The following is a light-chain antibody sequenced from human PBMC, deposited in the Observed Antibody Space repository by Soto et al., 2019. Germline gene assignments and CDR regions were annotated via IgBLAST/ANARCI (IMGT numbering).Light chain of an antibody. CDR1: SSDVGGYNF. CDR2: DVS. CDR3: SSYDGGIKVV. J-gene: IGLJ3*02. Sequence: QSALTQPPSASGAPGQSVTISCTGTSSDVGGYNFVSWYQQHPGKAPKFMIYDVSKRPSGVPDRFSGSKSGNTASLTVSGLQDEEEADYYCSSYDGGIKVVFGGGTKLTVL. V-gene: IGLV2-8*01.